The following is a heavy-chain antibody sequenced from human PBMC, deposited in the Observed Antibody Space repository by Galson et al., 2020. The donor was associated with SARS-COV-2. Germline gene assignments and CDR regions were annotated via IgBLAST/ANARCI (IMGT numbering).Heavy chain of an antibody. J-gene: IGHJ6*03. Sequence: GGSLRLSCAASGFTFSSYGMHWVRQAPGKGLEWVAVITYDVSNKYYTDSVKGRFTISRDNSKSTLFLQMNSLRAEDTAVYYCARGPNYYYRDFGGKGTTVTFSS. V-gene: IGHV3-30*03. CDR1: GFTFSSYG. CDR2: ITYDVSNK. CDR3: ARGPNYYYRDF.